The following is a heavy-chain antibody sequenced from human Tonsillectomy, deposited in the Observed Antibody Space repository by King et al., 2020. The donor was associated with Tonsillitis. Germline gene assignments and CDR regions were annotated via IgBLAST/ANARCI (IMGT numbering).Heavy chain of an antibody. CDR2: IKRRSDGGTT. V-gene: IGHV3-15*01. J-gene: IGHJ4*02. CDR1: GVSVRDAW. Sequence: VQLVESGGDLLKPGGSLRLSCAAYGVSVRDAWMSWVRQAPGKGLEWVGYIKRRSDGGTTDYVAPVKGRFTISRDDSKNMLYLEMNSLKTEDTAVYYCTTGGHYFGDWGQGTLVTVSS. CDR3: TTGGHYFGD. D-gene: IGHD3-16*01.